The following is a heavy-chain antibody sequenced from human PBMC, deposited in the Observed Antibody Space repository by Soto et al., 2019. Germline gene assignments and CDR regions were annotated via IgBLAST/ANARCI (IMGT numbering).Heavy chain of an antibody. J-gene: IGHJ4*02. V-gene: IGHV3-23*01. CDR3: AKDVRPTAMPVDPVDE. Sequence: PVESLRLSCAASGFTFSSYAMSWVRQAPGKGLEWVSAISGSGGSTYYADSVKGRFTISRDNSKNTLYLQMNSLRAEDTAVYYCAKDVRPTAMPVDPVDECGQGTLVTV. D-gene: IGHD5-18*01. CDR1: GFTFSSYA. CDR2: ISGSGGST.